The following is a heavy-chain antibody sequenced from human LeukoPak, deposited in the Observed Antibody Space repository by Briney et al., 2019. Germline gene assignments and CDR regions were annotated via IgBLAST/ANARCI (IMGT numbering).Heavy chain of an antibody. J-gene: IGHJ4*02. V-gene: IGHV3-23*01. Sequence: PGGSLRLSCAASGFTFSSYAMSWVRQAPGKGLEWVSAISGSGGSTYYTDSVKGRFTISRDNSKSTLYLQMNSLRAEDTAVYYCAKDPKRPVIDDYWGQGTLVTVSS. CDR2: ISGSGGST. CDR1: GFTFSSYA. CDR3: AKDPKRPVIDDY.